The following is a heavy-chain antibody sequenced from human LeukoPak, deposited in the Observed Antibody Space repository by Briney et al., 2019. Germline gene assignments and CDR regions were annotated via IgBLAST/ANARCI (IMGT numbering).Heavy chain of an antibody. CDR3: ARAVGVGRGTYFDL. V-gene: IGHV4-59*08. CDR1: GGSISTYY. J-gene: IGHJ2*01. D-gene: IGHD1-1*01. CDR2: IYYSGST. Sequence: SETLSLTCTGSGGSISTYYWSWIRQPPGKGLEWIGYIYYSGSTNYNPSLKSRVTISVDTSKNQFSLKLSSVTAADTALYYCARAVGVGRGTYFDLWGRGTLVTVSS.